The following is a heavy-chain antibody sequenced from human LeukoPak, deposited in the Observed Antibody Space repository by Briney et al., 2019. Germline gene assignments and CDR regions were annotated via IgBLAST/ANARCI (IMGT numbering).Heavy chain of an antibody. CDR3: ARGTRITIFGVVIDRRNWFDP. CDR1: GGSISSYY. J-gene: IGHJ5*02. Sequence: SETLSLTCTVSGGSISSYYWSWIRQPPGKGLEWIGEINHSGSTNYNPSLKSRVTISVDTSKNQFSLKLSSVTAADTAVYYCARGTRITIFGVVIDRRNWFDPWGQGTLVTVSS. V-gene: IGHV4-34*01. D-gene: IGHD3-3*01. CDR2: INHSGST.